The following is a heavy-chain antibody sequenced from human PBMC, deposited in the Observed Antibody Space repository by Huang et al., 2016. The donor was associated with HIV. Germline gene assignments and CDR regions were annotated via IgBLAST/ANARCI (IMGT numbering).Heavy chain of an antibody. D-gene: IGHD6-13*01. CDR2: INDNGYT. CDR1: GGSGSGHY. CDR3: ARASWYEPRSWYFGL. J-gene: IGHJ2*01. V-gene: IGHV4-34*01. Sequence: QVQLQQWGAGLLKPSETLSLTCAVYGGSGSGHYWSWIRQHAGKGLEWIAEINDNGYTNDNPSLKSRVTISVHTSRNQFSLKLNSVTAADAAVYYCARASWYEPRSWYFGLWGRGTLVTVSS.